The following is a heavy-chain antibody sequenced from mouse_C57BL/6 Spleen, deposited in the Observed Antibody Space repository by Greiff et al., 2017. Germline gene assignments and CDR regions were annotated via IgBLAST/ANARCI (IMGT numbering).Heavy chain of an antibody. CDR3: ARGVYYYGSSSCMDY. D-gene: IGHD1-1*01. Sequence: VQLQQSGPELVKPGASVKISCKASGYAFSSSWMNWVKQRPGKGLEWIGLIYPGDGDTNYNGKFKGKATLTADKSSSTAYMQLSSLTSEDSAVYFCARGVYYYGSSSCMDYWGQGTSVTVSS. CDR2: IYPGDGDT. J-gene: IGHJ4*01. CDR1: GYAFSSSW. V-gene: IGHV1-82*01.